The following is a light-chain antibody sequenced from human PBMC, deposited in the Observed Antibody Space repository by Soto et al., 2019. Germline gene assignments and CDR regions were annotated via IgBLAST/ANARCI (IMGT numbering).Light chain of an antibody. CDR3: SSYAGSNNMI. CDR2: EVT. Sequence: QSALTQPPSASGSPGQSVTISCTGTSSDICGYNSVSWYQQHPDKAPKLMIYEVTRRPSGVPDRFSGSKSGNTASLTVSGLQAEDEADYYCSSYAGSNNMIFGGGTKVTVL. CDR1: SSDICGYNS. V-gene: IGLV2-8*01. J-gene: IGLJ2*01.